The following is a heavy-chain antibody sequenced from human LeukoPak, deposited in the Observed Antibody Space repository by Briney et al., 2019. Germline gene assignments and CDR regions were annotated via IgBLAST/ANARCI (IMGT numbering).Heavy chain of an antibody. J-gene: IGHJ4*02. V-gene: IGHV3-23*01. Sequence: PGGSLRLSCAASGFTFSSYAMTWVRQAPGKGLEYVSAIGGSGANTYYADSVKGRFTISRDNSKNTLYLQMNSLRAEDTAVYHCAKAKGLLFFDYWGQGTLVTVSS. D-gene: IGHD2-21*02. CDR1: GFTFSSYA. CDR3: AKAKGLLFFDY. CDR2: IGGSGANT.